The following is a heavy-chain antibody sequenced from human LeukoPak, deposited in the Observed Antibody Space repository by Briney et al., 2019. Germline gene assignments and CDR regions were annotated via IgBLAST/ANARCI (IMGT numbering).Heavy chain of an antibody. CDR2: IKQDGSEK. J-gene: IGHJ6*02. V-gene: IGHV3-7*01. CDR1: GFTFSSYW. CDR3: ARDRAVAGTGYYYYGMDV. D-gene: IGHD6-19*01. Sequence: TGGSLRLSCAASGFTFSSYWMSWVRQAPGKGREWVANIKQDGSEKYYVDSVKGRFTISRDNAKNSLYLQMNSLRAEDTAVYYCARDRAVAGTGYYYYGMDVWGQGTTVTVSS.